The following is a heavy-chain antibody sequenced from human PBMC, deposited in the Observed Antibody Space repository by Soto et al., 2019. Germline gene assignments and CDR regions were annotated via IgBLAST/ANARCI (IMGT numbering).Heavy chain of an antibody. V-gene: IGHV4-59*08. CDR3: ARLISISAWFDP. J-gene: IGHJ5*02. D-gene: IGHD2-21*01. CDR1: GGSISSYF. Sequence: LSLTCTVSGGSISSYFWSWIRQPPGKGLEWIGYIYHSGSTNYHPSLKSRVTISVDTPKNQFSLKLNSVTAADTAVYYCARLISISAWFDPWGQGTLVTVSS. CDR2: IYHSGST.